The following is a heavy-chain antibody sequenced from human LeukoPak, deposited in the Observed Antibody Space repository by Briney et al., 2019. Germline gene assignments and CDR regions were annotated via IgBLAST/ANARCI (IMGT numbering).Heavy chain of an antibody. V-gene: IGHV3-48*02. CDR3: ARDRGSDY. CDR2: ITSSSSTI. CDR1: GGSISNYY. J-gene: IGHJ4*02. Sequence: PSETLSLTCTVSGGSISNYYWSWVRQAPGKGLEWVSYITSSSSTIYYADSVKGRFTISRDNAKNSLYLQMNSLRDEDTAVYYCARDRGSDYWGQGTLVTVSS.